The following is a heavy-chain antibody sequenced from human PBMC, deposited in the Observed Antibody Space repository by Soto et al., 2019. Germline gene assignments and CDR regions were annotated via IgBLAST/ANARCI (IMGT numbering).Heavy chain of an antibody. CDR2: ISAYNGNT. CDR1: GYTFTSYG. D-gene: IGHD3-22*01. Sequence: QVQLVQSGAEVKKPGASVKVSCKASGYTFTSYGISWVRQAPGQGLEWMGWISAYNGNTNYAQKLQSRVTMTTDTSTSTAYMELRSLRSDDTAVYYCARAKTYYYDSSGSDYFDYWGQGTLVTVSS. J-gene: IGHJ4*02. V-gene: IGHV1-18*01. CDR3: ARAKTYYYDSSGSDYFDY.